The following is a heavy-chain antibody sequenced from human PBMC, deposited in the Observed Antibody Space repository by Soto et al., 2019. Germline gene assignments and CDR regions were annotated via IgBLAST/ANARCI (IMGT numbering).Heavy chain of an antibody. D-gene: IGHD2-8*02. CDR1: GFTFSSYA. J-gene: IGHJ4*02. Sequence: EVQVLESGGGLVQPGGSLRLSCAASGFTFSSYAMSWVRQAPGKGLEWVSYISGGGGNTYYADSVKGRFTISRDNSKNTLYLQMNSLRAEDTAVYYCAREVSGGFHFDYWGQGTLVTVSS. CDR2: ISGGGGNT. CDR3: AREVSGGFHFDY. V-gene: IGHV3-23*01.